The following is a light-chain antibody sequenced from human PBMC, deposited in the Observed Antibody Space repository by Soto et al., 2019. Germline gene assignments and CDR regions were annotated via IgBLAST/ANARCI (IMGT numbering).Light chain of an antibody. CDR1: QSLLHSNGYSY. J-gene: IGKJ1*01. CDR2: LGS. CDR3: MEALQTPWT. V-gene: IGKV2-28*01. Sequence: DIVMTHSPVSLPVTPGEPASISCRSSQSLLHSNGYSYLDWFLQRPGQSPQLLIYLGSNRAPGVPDRFSGSGSGTDFTLKISRVEVEDVGVYYCMEALQTPWTFGQGTKVDIK.